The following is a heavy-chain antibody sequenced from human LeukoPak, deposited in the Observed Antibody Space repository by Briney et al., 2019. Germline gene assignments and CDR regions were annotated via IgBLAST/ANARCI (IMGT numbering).Heavy chain of an antibody. CDR1: GGSTSSYY. CDR2: IYYSGST. Sequence: SETLSLTCTVSGGSTSSYYWSWIRQPPGKGLEWIGYIYYSGSTNYNPSLKSRVTISVDTSKNQFSLKLSPVTAADTAVYYCARQGSYYDILTGYYSGGNFDYWGQGTLVTVSS. D-gene: IGHD3-9*01. CDR3: ARQGSYYDILTGYYSGGNFDY. J-gene: IGHJ4*02. V-gene: IGHV4-59*08.